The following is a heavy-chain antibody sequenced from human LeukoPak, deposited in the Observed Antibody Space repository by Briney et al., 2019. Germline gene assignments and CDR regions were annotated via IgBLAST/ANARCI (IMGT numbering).Heavy chain of an antibody. V-gene: IGHV4-59*08. CDR1: GGSISSYY. Sequence: SETLSLTCTASGGSISSYYWSWIRQPPGKGLEWIGYIYYSGSTNYNPSLKSRVTISVDTSKNQFSLKLNSVTAADTAVYYCARLTGSASELYNCFDPWGQGTLVTVSS. CDR2: IYYSGST. CDR3: ARLTGSASELYNCFDP. D-gene: IGHD3-10*01. J-gene: IGHJ5*02.